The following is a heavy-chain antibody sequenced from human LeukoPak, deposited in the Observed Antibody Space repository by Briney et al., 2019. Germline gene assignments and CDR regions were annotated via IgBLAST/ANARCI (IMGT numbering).Heavy chain of an antibody. CDR3: ARGTGSGSFLIDY. V-gene: IGHV3-30-3*01. J-gene: IGHJ4*02. CDR2: ISDDGSRT. D-gene: IGHD3-10*01. CDR1: GFTLNIYA. Sequence: GGSLRLSCAASGFTLNIYAMHWVRQAPGKGLEWVAFISDDGSRTYYSNSVKGRFTISRDYSRKTLFVQMNSLRPEDTAMYYCARGTGSGSFLIDYWGQGTLVTVSS.